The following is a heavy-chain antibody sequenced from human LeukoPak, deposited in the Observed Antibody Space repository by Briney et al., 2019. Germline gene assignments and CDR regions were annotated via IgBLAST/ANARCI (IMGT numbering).Heavy chain of an antibody. D-gene: IGHD2-15*01. CDR3: ARPGEWWNDAFDI. CDR1: GDSISSSSYY. J-gene: IGHJ3*02. Sequence: PSETLSLTCTVSGDSISSSSYYWGWIRQPPGTGLEWIGSIYYSGSTYYNPSLKSRVTISVNTSKNQFSLKLGSVTAADTAVYYCARPGEWWNDAFDIWGQGTLVTVSS. CDR2: IYYSGST. V-gene: IGHV4-39*01.